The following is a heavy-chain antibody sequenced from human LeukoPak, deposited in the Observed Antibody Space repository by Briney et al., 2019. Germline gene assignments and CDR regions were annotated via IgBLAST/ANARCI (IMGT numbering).Heavy chain of an antibody. D-gene: IGHD4-23*01. CDR1: GFTFSSYS. V-gene: IGHV3-21*01. CDR2: ISSNSTYI. J-gene: IGHJ4*02. CDR3: ARDYGGSSPFDY. Sequence: GGSLRLSCAASGFTFSSYSMNWVRQAPGKGLEWVSSISSNSTYIYYADSVKGRFTISRDNAKNSLYLQMNSLRAEDTAVYYCARDYGGSSPFDYWGQGTLVTVSS.